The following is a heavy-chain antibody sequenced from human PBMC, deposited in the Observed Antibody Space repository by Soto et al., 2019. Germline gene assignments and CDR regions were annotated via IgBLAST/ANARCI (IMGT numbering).Heavy chain of an antibody. J-gene: IGHJ4*02. CDR3: ARARDGYNSNDY. D-gene: IGHD5-12*01. CDR1: GFPFDDYA. Sequence: GGSLRLSCAASGFPFDDYAMHWVRQAPGKGLEWVSGIHWNSGGMGHADSVKGRFTISRDNAKNSLYLQMNSLRAEDTAVYYCARARDGYNSNDYWGQGTLVTVSS. CDR2: IHWNSGGM. V-gene: IGHV3-9*01.